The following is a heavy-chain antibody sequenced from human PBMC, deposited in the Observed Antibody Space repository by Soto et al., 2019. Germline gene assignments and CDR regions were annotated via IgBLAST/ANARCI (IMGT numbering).Heavy chain of an antibody. J-gene: IGHJ4*02. CDR1: WVSLHTSGGG. V-gene: IGHV2-5*02. Sequence: SGSTLVKPLEALTLTFTFSWVSLHTSGGGVGWVRQPPGKALEWLALIYWDDDKRYSPSLKSRLTITTDTSKNQVVLTMTNMDPVDTATYYCAHLELPEYSSGWYGFDYWGQGTLVTVSS. CDR3: AHLELPEYSSGWYGFDY. CDR2: IYWDDDK. D-gene: IGHD6-19*01.